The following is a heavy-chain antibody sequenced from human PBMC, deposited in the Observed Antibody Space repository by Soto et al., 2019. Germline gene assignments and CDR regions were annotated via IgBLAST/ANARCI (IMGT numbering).Heavy chain of an antibody. Sequence: GGSLRLSCVASGFTFSSYGMHWVRQAPGKGLEWVAVIWYDGNNKYYADSVRDRFTIIRENARNSVFLQMNSLRAEDTAVYFCARDVGGILDYWGQGTLVTVSS. CDR1: GFTFSSYG. V-gene: IGHV3-33*01. CDR2: IWYDGNNK. J-gene: IGHJ4*02. CDR3: ARDVGGILDY.